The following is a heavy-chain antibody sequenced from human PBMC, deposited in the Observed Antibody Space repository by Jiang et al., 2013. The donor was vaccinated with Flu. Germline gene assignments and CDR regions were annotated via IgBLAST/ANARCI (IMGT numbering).Heavy chain of an antibody. CDR3: ATDQKVSDTEATGPYNYYYMAF. J-gene: IGHJ6*03. CDR2: VDPEDGKP. Sequence: SGAEVKKPGATVKISCKVSGYTFTDYNMHWVQQVPGKGLEWMGLVDPEDGKPVYAERFQGRVILTADTSTDTAYMELSSLRSEDTAVYYCATDQKVSDTEATGPYNYYYMAFWGKGTTV. D-gene: IGHD5-18*01. V-gene: IGHV1-69-2*01. CDR1: GYTFTDYN.